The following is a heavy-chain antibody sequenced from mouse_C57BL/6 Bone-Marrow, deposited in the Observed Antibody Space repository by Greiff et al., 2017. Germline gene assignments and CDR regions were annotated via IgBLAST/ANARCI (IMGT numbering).Heavy chain of an antibody. J-gene: IGHJ4*01. Sequence: VKPGASVKLSCKASGYTFTSYWMQWVKQRPGQGLEWIGEIDPSDSYTNYNQKFTGKATLTVDTSSSTAYMQLCSLTSEDSAVYYCASFYDYGSSSYYAMDYWGQGTSVTVSS. V-gene: IGHV1-50*01. D-gene: IGHD1-1*01. CDR2: IDPSDSYT. CDR1: GYTFTSYW. CDR3: ASFYDYGSSSYYAMDY.